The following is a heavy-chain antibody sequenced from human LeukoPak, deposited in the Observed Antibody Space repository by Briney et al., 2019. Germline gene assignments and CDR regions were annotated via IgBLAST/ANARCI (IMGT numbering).Heavy chain of an antibody. CDR1: GGTFSSYA. V-gene: IGHV1-69*05. CDR2: IIPIFGTA. CDR3: ARATFYTIFGVVTIGAFDI. Sequence: SVKVSCKASGGTFSSYAISWVRQAPGQGLEWMGGIIPIFGTANYAQKFQGRVTITTDESTSTAYMELSSLRSEDTAVYYCARATFYTIFGVVTIGAFDIWGRGTMVTVSS. D-gene: IGHD3-3*01. J-gene: IGHJ3*02.